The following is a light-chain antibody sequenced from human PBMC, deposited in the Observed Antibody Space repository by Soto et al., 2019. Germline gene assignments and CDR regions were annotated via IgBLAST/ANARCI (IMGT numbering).Light chain of an antibody. V-gene: IGLV2-14*01. CDR2: EVS. Sequence: QSALTQPASVSGSPGQSITISCTGTSSDVGGYHYVSWYQQHPGKAPKLIISEVSNRPSGVSNRFSGSKSGNTASLTISGLQAEDEADYYCTSYTTSSTRVFGGGTKLTAL. CDR1: SSDVGGYHY. CDR3: TSYTTSSTRV. J-gene: IGLJ3*02.